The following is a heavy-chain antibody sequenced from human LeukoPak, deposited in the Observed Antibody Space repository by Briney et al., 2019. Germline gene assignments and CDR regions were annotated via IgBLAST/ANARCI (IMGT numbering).Heavy chain of an antibody. D-gene: IGHD3-10*02. CDR3: AELGITMIGGV. CDR1: GFTFSSYE. Sequence: GGSLRLSCAASGFTFSSYEMNWVHQAPGKGLEWVSYISSSGSTIYYADSVKGRFTISGDNAENSLYLQMNSLRAEDTAVYYCAELGITMIGGVWGKGPRVTISS. V-gene: IGHV3-48*03. J-gene: IGHJ6*04. CDR2: ISSSGSTI.